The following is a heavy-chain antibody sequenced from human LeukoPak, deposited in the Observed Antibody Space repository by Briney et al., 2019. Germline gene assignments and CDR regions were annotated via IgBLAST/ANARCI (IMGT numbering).Heavy chain of an antibody. V-gene: IGHV4-61*02. CDR3: AAMRGMKVMT. D-gene: IGHD3-16*01. Sequence: SETLSLTCTVSGGSISSGSYYWSWIRQPAGQGLEWIGRVFSSGSTFYSPSLKSRVTMSVDTSNSHFSLNLTSVTAADTALYYCAAMRGMKVMTWGQGTLVTVSS. CDR1: GGSISSGSYY. J-gene: IGHJ1*01. CDR2: VFSSGST.